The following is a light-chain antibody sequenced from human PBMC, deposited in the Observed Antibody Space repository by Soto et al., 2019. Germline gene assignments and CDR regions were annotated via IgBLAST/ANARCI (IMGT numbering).Light chain of an antibody. V-gene: IGKV3-11*01. J-gene: IGKJ5*01. Sequence: EVLTTQPPDTPYVSPGERVTLSCSASQSVSDNLAWYQQKPGQGPRLLVYRASTRTLGIPARFSGSGSGTDFTLTISSLEPEDFAVYYCQQRSNWPPITFGQGTRLEIK. CDR1: QSVSDN. CDR3: QQRSNWPPIT. CDR2: RAS.